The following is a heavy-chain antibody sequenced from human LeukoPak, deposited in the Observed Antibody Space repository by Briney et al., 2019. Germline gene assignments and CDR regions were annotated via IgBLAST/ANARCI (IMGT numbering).Heavy chain of an antibody. CDR3: ARGGYNIDWMKHATDY. J-gene: IGHJ4*02. D-gene: IGHD3-9*01. Sequence: SETLSLACTVSGGSISSSSYYWGWIRQPPEKGLERIGTIYYSGSTYYNPSLKSRVTISIDMSKDQFSLELNSVTAADTAVYFCARGGYNIDWMKHATDYWGQGTLVTVSS. V-gene: IGHV4-39*07. CDR1: GGSISSSSYY. CDR2: IYYSGST.